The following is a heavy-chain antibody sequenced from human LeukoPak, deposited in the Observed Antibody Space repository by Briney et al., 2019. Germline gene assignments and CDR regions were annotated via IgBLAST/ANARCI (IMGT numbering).Heavy chain of an antibody. V-gene: IGHV4-30-4*08. CDR2: IYYSGST. Sequence: ASETLSLTCTVSGGSISSGDYDWSWIRQPPGKGLEWIGYIYYSGSTYYNPSLKSRVTISVDTSKNQFSLKLSSVTAADTAVYYCARVLAARLRRAGPIDYWGQGTLVTVSS. J-gene: IGHJ4*02. D-gene: IGHD6-6*01. CDR3: ARVLAARLRRAGPIDY. CDR1: GGSISSGDYD.